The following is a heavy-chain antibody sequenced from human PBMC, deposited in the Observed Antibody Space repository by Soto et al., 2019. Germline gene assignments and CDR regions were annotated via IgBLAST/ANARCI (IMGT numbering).Heavy chain of an antibody. V-gene: IGHV3-48*01. Sequence: GGSLRLSCAASGFTFSSYSMNWVRQAPGKGLEWVSYISSSSSTIYYADSVKGRFTISRDNAKNSLYLQMNSLRAEDTAVYYCARDPSDFDFDYWGQGTLVTVSS. CDR2: ISSSSSTI. CDR3: ARDPSDFDFDY. J-gene: IGHJ4*02. CDR1: GFTFSSYS.